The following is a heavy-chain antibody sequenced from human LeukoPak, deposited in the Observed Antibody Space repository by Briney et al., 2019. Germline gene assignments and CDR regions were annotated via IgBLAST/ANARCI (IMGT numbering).Heavy chain of an antibody. CDR2: IKSKTDGGTT. V-gene: IGHV3-15*01. CDR3: TTDLIAYYDSSGYYRIPHFDY. CDR1: GFTFSNAW. J-gene: IGHJ4*02. Sequence: GGSLRLSCAASGFTFSNAWMSWVRQAPGKGLEWVGRIKSKTDGGTTDYAAPVKGRFTISRDDSKNTLYLQMNSLKTEDTAVYYCTTDLIAYYDSSGYYRIPHFDYWGQGTLVTVSS. D-gene: IGHD3-22*01.